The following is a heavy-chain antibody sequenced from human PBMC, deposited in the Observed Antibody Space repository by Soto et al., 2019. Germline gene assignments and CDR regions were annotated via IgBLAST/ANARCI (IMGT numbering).Heavy chain of an antibody. CDR1: GFSLSTSGVG. D-gene: IGHD3-10*01. Sequence: QITLKESGPTLVKLTETLTLTCTFSGFSLSTSGVGVGWIRQPPGKALEWLAIIYWDDEKRYSPSLKTRLTVTKDTSKNQVVLTMTNVDPVDTATYYCAHRAYFDSGKQFDYWGQGTLVSVSS. CDR3: AHRAYFDSGKQFDY. J-gene: IGHJ4*02. V-gene: IGHV2-5*02. CDR2: IYWDDEK.